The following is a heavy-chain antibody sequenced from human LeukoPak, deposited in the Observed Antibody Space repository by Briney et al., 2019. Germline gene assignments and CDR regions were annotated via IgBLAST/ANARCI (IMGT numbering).Heavy chain of an antibody. J-gene: IGHJ6*03. D-gene: IGHD4-11*01. CDR1: GGSISSYY. Sequence: PSETLSLTCTVSGGSISSYYWSWIRQPPGKGLEWIGYIYTSGSTNYNPSLKSRVTISVDTSKNQFSLKLSSVTAADTAVYCCARRGYSNLYYYYYYMDVWGKGTTVTVSS. CDR3: ARRGYSNLYYYYYYMDV. CDR2: IYTSGST. V-gene: IGHV4-4*09.